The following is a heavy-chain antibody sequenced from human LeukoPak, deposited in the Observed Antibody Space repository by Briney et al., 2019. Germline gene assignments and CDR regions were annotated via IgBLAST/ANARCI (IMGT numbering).Heavy chain of an antibody. CDR1: GFSFSTYA. V-gene: IGHV3-23*01. CDR3: AKSLYGGCDY. J-gene: IGHJ4*02. D-gene: IGHD3-16*02. CDR2: VNGNGGST. Sequence: PGESLRLSCAASGFSFSTYAMSWVRQAPGKGLEWVSGVNGNGGSTSYADSVKGRFTIFRDNSKNTVYLQMNSLRVEDTAVYYCAKSLYGGCDYWGQGTVVTVSS.